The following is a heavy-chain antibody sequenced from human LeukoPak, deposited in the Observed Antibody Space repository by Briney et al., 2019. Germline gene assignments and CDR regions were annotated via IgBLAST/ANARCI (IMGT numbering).Heavy chain of an antibody. CDR1: GGSISSSSYY. D-gene: IGHD6-19*01. Sequence: KPSETLSLTCTVSGGSISSSSYYWGWIRQPPGKGLEWIGSIYYSGSTYYNPSLKSRVTISVDTSKSQFSLKLSSVTAADTAVYHCARHSRGVKSGWYLNSDYFDYWGQGTLVTVSS. CDR2: IYYSGST. J-gene: IGHJ4*02. CDR3: ARHSRGVKSGWYLNSDYFDY. V-gene: IGHV4-39*01.